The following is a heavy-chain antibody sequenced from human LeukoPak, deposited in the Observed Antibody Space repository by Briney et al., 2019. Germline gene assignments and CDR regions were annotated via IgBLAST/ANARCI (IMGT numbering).Heavy chain of an antibody. D-gene: IGHD2-2*01. Sequence: GRSLRLSCAASGFTFDDYAMHWVRQAPGKGLEWVSGISWNSGSIGYADSVKGRFTISRDNAKNSLYLQMNSLRAEDMALYYCAKGYCGSTSCYADYWGQGTLVTVSS. V-gene: IGHV3-9*03. J-gene: IGHJ4*02. CDR3: AKGYCGSTSCYADY. CDR1: GFTFDDYA. CDR2: ISWNSGSI.